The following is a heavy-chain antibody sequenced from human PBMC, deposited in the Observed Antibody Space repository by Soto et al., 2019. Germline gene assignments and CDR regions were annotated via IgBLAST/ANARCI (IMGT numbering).Heavy chain of an antibody. CDR2: ISYDGSNK. CDR3: VRDRVYSSSWVDY. D-gene: IGHD6-13*01. CDR1: GFTFSSYA. V-gene: IGHV3-30-3*01. J-gene: IGHJ4*02. Sequence: QVQLVESGGGVVQPGRSLRLSCAASGFTFSSYAMHWVRQAPGKGLEWVAVISYDGSNKYYADSVKGRFTISRDNSKSTLYLRMNSLRAEETAVYYCVRDRVYSSSWVDYWGQGTLVTVSS.